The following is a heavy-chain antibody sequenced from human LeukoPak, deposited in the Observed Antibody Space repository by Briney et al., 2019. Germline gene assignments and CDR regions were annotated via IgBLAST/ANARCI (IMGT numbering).Heavy chain of an antibody. V-gene: IGHV4-31*03. Sequence: PSQTLSLTRIVSGGSISRGGYYWNWIRQRPGKGLEWIGYIYYSGSTYYNPSLKSRVIISGDTSKNQFSLNLSSVTAADTAMYYCARGGSSLFFDYWGQGTLVTVSS. D-gene: IGHD2/OR15-2a*01. CDR3: ARGGSSLFFDY. J-gene: IGHJ4*02. CDR1: GGSISRGGYY. CDR2: IYYSGST.